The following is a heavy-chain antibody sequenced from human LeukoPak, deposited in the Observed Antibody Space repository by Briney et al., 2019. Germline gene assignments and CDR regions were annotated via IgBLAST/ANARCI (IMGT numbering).Heavy chain of an antibody. J-gene: IGHJ5*02. Sequence: SETLSLTCAVYGGSLSDYYWSRIRQPPGKGLEWIGEINHSGSTNYNPSRKSRVIISVDTSKNQFSLKLNSVTAADTAVYYCARVYSSGRSGWFDPWGQGTLVTVSS. D-gene: IGHD6-19*01. CDR2: INHSGST. V-gene: IGHV4-34*01. CDR1: GGSLSDYY. CDR3: ARVYSSGRSGWFDP.